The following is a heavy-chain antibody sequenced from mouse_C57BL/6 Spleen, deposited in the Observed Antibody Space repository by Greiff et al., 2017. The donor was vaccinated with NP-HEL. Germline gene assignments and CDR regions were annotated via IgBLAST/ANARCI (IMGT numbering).Heavy chain of an antibody. D-gene: IGHD1-1*01. CDR1: GYSFTSYY. V-gene: IGHV1-66*01. CDR3: AGGSSYVGYAMDY. Sequence: QVQLQQSGPELVKPGASVKISCKASGYSFTSYYIHWVKQRPGQGLEWIGWIYPGSGNTKYNEKFKGKATLTADKSSSTAYMELSSLTSEDSAVYYCAGGSSYVGYAMDYWGQGTTVTVSS. CDR2: IYPGSGNT. J-gene: IGHJ4*01.